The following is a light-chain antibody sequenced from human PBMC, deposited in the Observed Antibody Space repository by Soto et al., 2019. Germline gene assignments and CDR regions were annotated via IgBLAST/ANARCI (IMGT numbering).Light chain of an antibody. CDR3: QQYSTSKM. J-gene: IGKJ1*01. CDR1: QSINSL. V-gene: IGKV1-5*03. CDR2: QAS. Sequence: DIQMTQSPSVLSASVGDRVTITCRASQSINSLLAWYQQKPGKAPKLLIYQASRLESGVPSRFSGSGSGTEFTLTISCLQPDDFATYYCQQYSTSKMFGQGTKVDIK.